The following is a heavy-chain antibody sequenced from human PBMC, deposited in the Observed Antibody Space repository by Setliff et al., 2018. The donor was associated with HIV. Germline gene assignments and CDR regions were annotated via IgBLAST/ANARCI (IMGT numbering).Heavy chain of an antibody. CDR2: INPNNGDT. D-gene: IGHD2-15*01. CDR3: VREARGGYFDY. CDR1: GYTFTGYF. Sequence: ASVKVSCKTSGYTFTGYFLHWVRQAPGQGLEWMGRINPNNGDTNYAQKFQGRVTTTRDTSTSTAYMELSSLRSDDTAVYYCVREARGGYFDYWGQGTLVTVSS. V-gene: IGHV1-2*06. J-gene: IGHJ4*02.